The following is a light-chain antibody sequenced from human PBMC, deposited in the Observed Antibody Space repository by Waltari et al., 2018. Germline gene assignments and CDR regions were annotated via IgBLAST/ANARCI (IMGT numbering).Light chain of an antibody. J-gene: IGLJ2*01. CDR3: QAWDSSTAV. CDR2: QDS. Sequence: SSELTQPPSVSVSPGQPASITCSGAKLGDKYACWYQQKPGQFPVLVIYQDSKRPSGIPERFSGSNSGNTATLTISGTQAMDEADYYCQAWDSSTAVFGGGTKLTVL. V-gene: IGLV3-1*01. CDR1: KLGDKY.